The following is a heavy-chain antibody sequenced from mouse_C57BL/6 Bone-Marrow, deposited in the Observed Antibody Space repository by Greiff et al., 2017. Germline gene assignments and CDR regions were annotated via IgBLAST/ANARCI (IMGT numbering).Heavy chain of an antibody. J-gene: IGHJ2*01. CDR3: ARQLRLRADYLDY. D-gene: IGHD3-2*02. Sequence: VQLQQPGAELVMPGASVKLSCKASGYTFTSYWMHWVKQRPGQGLEWIGELDPSDSYTHYNQKFKGKSTLTVDKSSSTAYMQLSSLTSEDSAVYYCARQLRLRADYLDYWGQGTTLTVSS. V-gene: IGHV1-69*01. CDR1: GYTFTSYW. CDR2: LDPSDSYT.